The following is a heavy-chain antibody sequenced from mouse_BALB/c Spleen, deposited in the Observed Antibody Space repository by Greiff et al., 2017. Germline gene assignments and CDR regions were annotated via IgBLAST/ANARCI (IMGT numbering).Heavy chain of an antibody. V-gene: IGHV5-6-3*01. CDR2: INSNGGST. Sequence: EVKLVESGGGLVQPGGSLKLSCAASGFTFSSYGMSWVRQTPDKRLELVATINSNGGSTYYPDSVKGRFTISRDNAKNTLYLQMSSLKSEDTAMYYCARDVDYDGDYYAMDYWGQGTSVTVSS. CDR1: GFTFSSYG. J-gene: IGHJ4*01. CDR3: ARDVDYDGDYYAMDY. D-gene: IGHD2-4*01.